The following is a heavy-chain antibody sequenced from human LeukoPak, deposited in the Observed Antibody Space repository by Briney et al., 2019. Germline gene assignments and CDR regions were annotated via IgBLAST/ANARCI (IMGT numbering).Heavy chain of an antibody. CDR2: ISTDNANT. CDR1: GYTFTNYA. Sequence: GASVKVSCMASGYTFTNYAISWVRQAPGQGLEWMGWISTDNANTIYAQKFRGRVTMTTDTSTSTAYMELGSLISDDTAFYYCAREKKDNWNNRWFDTWGQGRLVTVSS. D-gene: IGHD1/OR15-1a*01. J-gene: IGHJ5*02. V-gene: IGHV1-18*01. CDR3: AREKKDNWNNRWFDT.